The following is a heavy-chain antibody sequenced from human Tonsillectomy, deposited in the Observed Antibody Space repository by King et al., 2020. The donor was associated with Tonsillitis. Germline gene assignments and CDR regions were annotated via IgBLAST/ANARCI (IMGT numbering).Heavy chain of an antibody. D-gene: IGHD3-10*01. CDR1: GGSITSSSYY. Sequence: QLQLQESGPGLVTPSETLSLTCNVSGGSITSSSYYWGWIRQPPGKGLEWIGSIYYSGSTYYNPSLKSRVTISVHTSKNQFSLKLSSVTAADTAVYYCASPYYYGSGSYWGYWGQGTLVTVSS. J-gene: IGHJ4*02. V-gene: IGHV4-39*01. CDR3: ASPYYYGSGSYWGY. CDR2: IYYSGST.